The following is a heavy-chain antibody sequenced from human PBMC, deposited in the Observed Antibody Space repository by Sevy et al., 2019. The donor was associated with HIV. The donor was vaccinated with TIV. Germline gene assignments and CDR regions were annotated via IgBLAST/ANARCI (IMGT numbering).Heavy chain of an antibody. CDR1: GGSISSGGYY. V-gene: IGHV4-31*03. CDR3: ARGITIFGVVGGY. D-gene: IGHD3-3*01. CDR2: IYYSWST. Sequence: SETLSLTCTVSGGSISSGGYYWSWIRQHPGKGLEWIGYIYYSWSTYYNPSLKSRVTISVDTSKNQFSLKLSSVTAADTAVYYCARGITIFGVVGGYWGQGTLVTVSS. J-gene: IGHJ4*02.